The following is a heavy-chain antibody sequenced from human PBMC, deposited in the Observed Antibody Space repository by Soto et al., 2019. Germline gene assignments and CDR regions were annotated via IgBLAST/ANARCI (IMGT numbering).Heavy chain of an antibody. CDR1: GFTFSSYD. J-gene: IGHJ4*02. CDR2: IGTAGDT. Sequence: EVQLVESGGGLVQPGGSLRLSCAASGFTFSSYDMHWVRQATGKGLEWVSAIGTAGDTYYPGSVKGRFTISRENAKNSLYLKMNSLRAGDTAVYYCARGRYCSGGSCYGIFDYWGQGTLVTVSS. D-gene: IGHD2-15*01. CDR3: ARGRYCSGGSCYGIFDY. V-gene: IGHV3-13*01.